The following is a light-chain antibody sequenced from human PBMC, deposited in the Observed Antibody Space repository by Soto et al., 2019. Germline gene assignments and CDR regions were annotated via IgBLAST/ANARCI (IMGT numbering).Light chain of an antibody. J-gene: IGLJ1*01. CDR3: SSKRSSSPLFV. V-gene: IGLV2-14*01. CDR2: EVS. CDR1: SSDVGGYNY. Sequence: QSALTQPASVSGSPGQSITISCTGTSSDVGGYNYVSWYQHHPGKAPKLMIYEVSNRPSGVSNRFSGSKSGNTASLTISGLQAEDEADYYCSSKRSSSPLFVFGSGTKLTVL.